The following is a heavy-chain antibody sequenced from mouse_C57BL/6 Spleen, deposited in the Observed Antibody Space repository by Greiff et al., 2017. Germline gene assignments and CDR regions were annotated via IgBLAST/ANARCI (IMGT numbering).Heavy chain of an antibody. CDR3: ARDDYGGYFDY. V-gene: IGHV1-64*01. CDR2: IHPNSGST. CDR1: GYTFTSYW. D-gene: IGHD2-4*01. Sequence: QVQLQQSGAELVKPGASVKLSCKASGYTFTSYWMHWVKQRPGQGLEWIGMIHPNSGSTNYNEKFKSKATLTVDKSSSTAYMQLSSLTSEDSAVYYCARDDYGGYFDYWGQGTTLTVSS. J-gene: IGHJ2*01.